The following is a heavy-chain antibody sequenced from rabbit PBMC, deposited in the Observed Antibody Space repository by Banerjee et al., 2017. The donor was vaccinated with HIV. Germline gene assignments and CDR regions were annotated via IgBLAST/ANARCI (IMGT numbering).Heavy chain of an antibody. CDR1: GFTLSSNYY. D-gene: IGHD8-1*01. CDR2: IYTGDGNT. Sequence: QELVESGGGLVQAGESLTLTCTASGFTLSSNYYVCRVRQAPGKGLEWIACIYTGDGNTYYASWAKGRFTISKTSSTTVTLQMTSLTAADTATYFCARSDVGNIYLFKLWGPGTLVTVS. V-gene: IGHV1S40*01. J-gene: IGHJ4*01. CDR3: ARSDVGNIYLFKL.